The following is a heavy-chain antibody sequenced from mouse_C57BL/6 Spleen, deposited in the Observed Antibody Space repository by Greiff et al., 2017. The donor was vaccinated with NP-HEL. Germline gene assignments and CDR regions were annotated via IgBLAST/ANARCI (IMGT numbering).Heavy chain of an antibody. D-gene: IGHD2-1*01. CDR1: GYTFTSYW. Sequence: QVQLQQPGAELVKPGASVKLSCKASGYTFTSYWMQWVKQRPGQGLEWIGEIDPSDSYTNYNQKFKGKATLTVDTSSSTAYMQLSSLTSEDSAVYYCARGGGNSYYFDYWGQGTTLTVSS. CDR2: IDPSDSYT. CDR3: ARGGGNSYYFDY. J-gene: IGHJ2*01. V-gene: IGHV1-50*01.